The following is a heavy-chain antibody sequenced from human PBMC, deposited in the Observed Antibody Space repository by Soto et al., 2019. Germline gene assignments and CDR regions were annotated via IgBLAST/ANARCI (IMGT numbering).Heavy chain of an antibody. V-gene: IGHV4-59*01. CDR2: IYYSGST. J-gene: IGHJ6*02. CDR1: GGSISSYY. Sequence: ETLSLTCTVSGGSISSYYWSWIRQPPGKGLEWIGYIYYSGSTNYNPSLKSRVTISVDTSKNQFSLKLSSVTAADTAVYYCARGGGYYDFIDVWGQGTTVTVSS. CDR3: ARGGGYYDFIDV. D-gene: IGHD3-3*01.